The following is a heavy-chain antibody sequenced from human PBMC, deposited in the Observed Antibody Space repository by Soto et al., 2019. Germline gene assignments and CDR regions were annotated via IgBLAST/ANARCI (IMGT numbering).Heavy chain of an antibody. Sequence: GFLWLSWVAAGLSLRSYSMNWVRQAPGKGLEWIAYISISSATIYYADSVKGRFIVSRDNARNSLSLQMNSLRDEDTALYYCARDSAGPFDYWGQGTLVTVSS. CDR2: ISISSATI. CDR1: GLSLRSYS. J-gene: IGHJ4*02. CDR3: ARDSAGPFDY. D-gene: IGHD2-15*01. V-gene: IGHV3-48*02.